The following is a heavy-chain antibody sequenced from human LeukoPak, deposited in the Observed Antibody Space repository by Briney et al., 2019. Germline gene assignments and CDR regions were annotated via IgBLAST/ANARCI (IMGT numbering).Heavy chain of an antibody. D-gene: IGHD5-24*01. CDR3: ARDRYNQVDY. CDR1: GYSISSGYY. V-gene: IGHV4-38-2*02. CDR2: IYHSGST. J-gene: IGHJ4*02. Sequence: SETLSLTCAVSGYSISSGYYWGWIRQPPGKGLEWIGSIYHSGSTYYNPSLKSRVTISVDTSKNQFSLKLSSVTAADMAVYYCARDRYNQVDYWGQGTLVTVSS.